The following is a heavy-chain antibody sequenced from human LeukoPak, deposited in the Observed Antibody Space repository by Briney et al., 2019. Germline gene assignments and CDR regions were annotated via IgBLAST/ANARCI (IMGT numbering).Heavy chain of an antibody. CDR1: GYTFTGYY. D-gene: IGHD3-22*01. Sequence: GASVKVSCKASGYTFTGYYMHWVRQAPGQGLEWMGWTNPNSGGTNYAQKFQGRVTMTRDTSISTAYMELSRLRSDDTAVYYCARAPITMIVNNWFDPWGQGTLVTVSS. CDR2: TNPNSGGT. CDR3: ARAPITMIVNNWFDP. J-gene: IGHJ5*02. V-gene: IGHV1-2*02.